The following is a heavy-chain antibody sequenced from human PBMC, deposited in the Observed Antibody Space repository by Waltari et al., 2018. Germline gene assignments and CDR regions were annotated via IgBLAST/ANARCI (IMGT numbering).Heavy chain of an antibody. CDR1: GGSISSYY. Sequence: QVQLQESGPGLVKPSETLSLPCTASGGSISSYYWSWIRQPPGKGLEWIGYIYYSGSTNYNPSLKSRVTISVDTSKNQFSLKLSSVTAADTAVYYCASLQEIGTWTIDYWGQGTLVTVSS. CDR3: ASLQEIGTWTIDY. D-gene: IGHD1-1*01. V-gene: IGHV4-59*01. J-gene: IGHJ4*02. CDR2: IYYSGST.